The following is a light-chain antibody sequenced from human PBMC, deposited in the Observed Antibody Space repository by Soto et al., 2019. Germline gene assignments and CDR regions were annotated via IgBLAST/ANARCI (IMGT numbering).Light chain of an antibody. V-gene: IGKV3-20*01. J-gene: IGKJ4*01. CDR3: QQYGSSPLT. CDR2: GAS. CDR1: QSVNSS. Sequence: EIVMTQSPATLSVSPGERATLSCRASQSVNSSLAWYQQRPGQAPRLLIYGASIRATDIPDRFSGSGSGTDFTLTISRLEPEDFAVYYCQQYGSSPLTFGGGTKVDIK.